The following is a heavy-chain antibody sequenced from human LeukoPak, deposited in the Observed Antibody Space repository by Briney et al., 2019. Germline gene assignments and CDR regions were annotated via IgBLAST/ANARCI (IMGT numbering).Heavy chain of an antibody. CDR2: ISGSGGST. J-gene: IGHJ4*02. Sequence: PGGSLRLSCAASGFTFSSYAMSWVRQAPGKGLEWVSAISGSGGSTYYADSVKGRFTISRDNSKNTLYLQMNSLRAEDTAVYYCAKEGDYDSSGYYYAFDYWGQGTLVTVSS. CDR3: AKEGDYDSSGYYYAFDY. D-gene: IGHD3-22*01. CDR1: GFTFSSYA. V-gene: IGHV3-23*01.